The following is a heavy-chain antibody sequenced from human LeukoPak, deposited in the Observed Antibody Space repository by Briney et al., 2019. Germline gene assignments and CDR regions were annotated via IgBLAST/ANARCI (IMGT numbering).Heavy chain of an antibody. CDR2: IYRSGST. Sequence: SETLSLTCTVSGYSINSGYYWVWIRQPPGKGLEWIGSIYRSGSTNYNPSLKSRVTISVDTSKNQFSLKVSSVTAADTAVYYCARDGGYSWDWGQGTLVTVSS. V-gene: IGHV4-38-2*02. D-gene: IGHD6-13*01. CDR1: GYSINSGYY. J-gene: IGHJ4*02. CDR3: ARDGGYSWD.